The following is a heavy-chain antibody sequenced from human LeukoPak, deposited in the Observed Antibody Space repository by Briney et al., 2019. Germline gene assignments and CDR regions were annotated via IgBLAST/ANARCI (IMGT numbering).Heavy chain of an antibody. Sequence: GGSLRLSCAASGFTVSSNYMSWVRQAPGKGLEWVSVIYSGGSTYYADSVKGRFTISRDNSKNTLYLQMNSLRAEDTAVYYCARVVVGGEENYFDYWGQGTLVTVSS. CDR3: ARVVVGGEENYFDY. V-gene: IGHV3-53*01. J-gene: IGHJ4*02. CDR1: GFTVSSNY. CDR2: IYSGGST. D-gene: IGHD2-21*01.